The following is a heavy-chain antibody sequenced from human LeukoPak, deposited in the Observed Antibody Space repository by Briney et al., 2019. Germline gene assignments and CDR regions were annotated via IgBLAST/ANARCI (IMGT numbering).Heavy chain of an antibody. CDR2: INPNSGGT. CDR1: GYTFTVHY. J-gene: IGHJ6*02. Sequence: ASVKVSCKASGYTFTVHYMHWVRHAPGQGLEWMGWINPNSGGTNYAQKFQGRVTMTRDTSISTAYMELSRLRSDDTAVYYCARDEDYGDYPPHYGMDVWAKGPRSPSP. V-gene: IGHV1-2*02. CDR3: ARDEDYGDYPPHYGMDV. D-gene: IGHD4-17*01.